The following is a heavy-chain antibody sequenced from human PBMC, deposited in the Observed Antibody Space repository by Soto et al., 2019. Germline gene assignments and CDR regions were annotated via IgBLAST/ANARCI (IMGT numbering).Heavy chain of an antibody. V-gene: IGHV3-7*03. CDR2: IKQDGSEK. CDR3: ARDLSPTRISVEMSTIIFY. Sequence: EAQLVESGGGLVQPGGSLRLSCAASGFTFSSYWMNWVRQAPGKGLEWVANIKQDGSEKYYVDSVKGRFTISRDNAKNSLYLQMNSLRAEDTAVYYCARDLSPTRISVEMSTIIFYWGQGTLVTVSS. J-gene: IGHJ4*02. D-gene: IGHD3-3*02. CDR1: GFTFSSYW.